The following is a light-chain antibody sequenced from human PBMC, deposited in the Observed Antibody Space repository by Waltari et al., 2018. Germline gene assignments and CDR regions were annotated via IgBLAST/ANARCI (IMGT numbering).Light chain of an antibody. CDR1: QRVSSY. CDR3: QQRSNWPPIT. Sequence: EIVLTQSPATLPLSPGERATPSCRPSQRVSSYLAWYQQKPGQAPRLLIYDASNRATGIPARFSGSGSGTDFTLTISSLEPEDFAVYYCQQRSNWPPITFGQGTRLEIK. V-gene: IGKV3-11*01. CDR2: DAS. J-gene: IGKJ5*01.